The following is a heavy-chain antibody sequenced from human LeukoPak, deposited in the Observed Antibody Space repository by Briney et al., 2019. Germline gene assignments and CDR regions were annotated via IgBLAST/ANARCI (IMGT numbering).Heavy chain of an antibody. CDR3: VREYPASFDY. J-gene: IGHJ4*02. CDR1: RFTFSTYW. CDR2: INSDGSST. Sequence: AGGSLRLSCAASRFTFSTYWMHWVRQAPGKGLVWVSRINSDGSSTSYTDSVKGRFTISRDNAKNTLYLQMNSLRAEDTGVYYCVREYPASFDYWGQGTLVTVSS. V-gene: IGHV3-74*01.